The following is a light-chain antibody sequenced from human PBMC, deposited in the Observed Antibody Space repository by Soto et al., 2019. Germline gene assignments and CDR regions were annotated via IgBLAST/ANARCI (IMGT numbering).Light chain of an antibody. J-gene: IGKJ2*01. V-gene: IGKV3-11*01. CDR1: QSVSNN. CDR3: LQRSSWPRT. Sequence: ELVLTQSPATLSLSPGERATLSCRASQSVSNNLAWYQQKPGQAPRLLIYDASSRANAIHDSCSGSGSVTDITLTITRLEPEDFAFYYCLQRSSWPRTFGQGTTLEIK. CDR2: DAS.